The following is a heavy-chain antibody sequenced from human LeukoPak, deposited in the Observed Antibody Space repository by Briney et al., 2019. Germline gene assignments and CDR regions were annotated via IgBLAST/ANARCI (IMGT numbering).Heavy chain of an antibody. CDR2: IYHSGST. D-gene: IGHD6-19*01. V-gene: IGHV4-30-2*01. CDR1: GGSISSGGYY. CDR3: ARDRGVAVAGTHP. Sequence: SETLSLTCTVSGGSISSGGYYWSWIRQPPGKGLEWIGYIYHSGSTYYNPSLKSRVTISVDRSKNQFSLKLNSVTAADTAVYYCARDRGVAVAGTHPWGQGTLVTVSS. J-gene: IGHJ4*02.